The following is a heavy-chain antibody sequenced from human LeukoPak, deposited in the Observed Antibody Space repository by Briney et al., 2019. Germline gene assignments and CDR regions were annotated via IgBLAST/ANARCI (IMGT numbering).Heavy chain of an antibody. CDR3: TRALSGWTGYSDF. Sequence: GGSLRLSCRGSGFTFGDYAVTWVRQAPGKGLQWVGFIRSEEYGGTPDYATSVKGRFTMSRENSQSIAYLQMSSLRTEDTAVYYCTRALSGWTGYSDFWGQGTLVTVSS. V-gene: IGHV3-49*04. CDR1: GFTFGDYA. D-gene: IGHD6-19*01. J-gene: IGHJ4*02. CDR2: IRSEEYGGTP.